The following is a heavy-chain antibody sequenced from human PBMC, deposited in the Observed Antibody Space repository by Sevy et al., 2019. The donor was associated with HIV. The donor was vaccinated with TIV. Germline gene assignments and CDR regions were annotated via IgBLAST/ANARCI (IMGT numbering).Heavy chain of an antibody. CDR2: ISYDGSNE. CDR1: GFTFSSYA. Sequence: GGSLRLSCAASGFTFSSYAMHWVRQAPGKGLEWVALISYDGSNEDYADSLKGRFTISRDNSNNTLHLQMNTLKPEDTAVYYCARSRGSGSYPTYFDYSGQGTLVTVSS. CDR3: ARSRGSGSYPTYFDY. V-gene: IGHV3-30-3*01. J-gene: IGHJ4*02. D-gene: IGHD3-10*01.